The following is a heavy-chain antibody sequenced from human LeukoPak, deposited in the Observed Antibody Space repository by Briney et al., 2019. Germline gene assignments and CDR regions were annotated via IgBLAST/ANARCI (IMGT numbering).Heavy chain of an antibody. CDR2: ISDSGGDT. J-gene: IGHJ4*02. CDR3: AKRIQYSSSSAYFDY. V-gene: IGHV3-23*01. Sequence: GGSLRLSCAVSGFTFNNYAMSWVRQAPGKGLEWVSAISDSGGDTYYADSVKGRFTTSRDNSKNTLYLQMNSLRAEDTATYYCAKRIQYSSSSAYFDYWGQGTLVTVSS. CDR1: GFTFNNYA. D-gene: IGHD6-6*01.